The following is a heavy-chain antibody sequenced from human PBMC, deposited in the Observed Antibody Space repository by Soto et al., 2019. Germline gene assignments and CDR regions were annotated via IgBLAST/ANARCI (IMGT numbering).Heavy chain of an antibody. CDR2: ISYDGSNK. J-gene: IGHJ4*02. D-gene: IGHD2-15*01. CDR1: EFTFSSYG. CDR3: AKDSRRYCSGGSCYSFDY. Sequence: QVQLVESGGGVVQPGRSLRLSCAASEFTFSSYGMHWVRQAPGKGLEWVAVISYDGSNKYYADSVKGRFTISRDNSKNTLYLQMNSLRAEDTAVYYCAKDSRRYCSGGSCYSFDYWGQGTLVTVSS. V-gene: IGHV3-30*18.